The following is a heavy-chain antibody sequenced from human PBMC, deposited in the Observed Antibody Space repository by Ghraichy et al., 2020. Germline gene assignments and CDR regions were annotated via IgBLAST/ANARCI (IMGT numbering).Heavy chain of an antibody. CDR1: GFTFSSYW. D-gene: IGHD6-19*01. CDR3: ARKAVAGASFDY. Sequence: GGSLNISCAASGFTFSSYWMSWVRQAPGKGLEWVANIKQDGSEKYYVDSVKGRFTISRDNAKNSLYLQMNSLRAEDTAVYYCARKAVAGASFDYWGQGTLVTVSS. CDR2: IKQDGSEK. J-gene: IGHJ4*02. V-gene: IGHV3-7*03.